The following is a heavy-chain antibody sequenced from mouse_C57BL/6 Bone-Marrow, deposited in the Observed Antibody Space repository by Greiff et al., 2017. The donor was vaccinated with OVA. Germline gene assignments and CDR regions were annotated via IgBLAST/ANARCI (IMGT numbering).Heavy chain of an antibody. CDR2: IDPSDSYT. Sequence: VQLQQPGAELVMPGASVKLSCKASGYTFTSYWMHWVKQRPGQGLEWIGEIDPSDSYTNYNQKFKGKSTLTVDKSSSTAYMQLSSLTSEDSAVYYGARAFYYYGSSLAYWGQGTLVTVSA. J-gene: IGHJ3*01. D-gene: IGHD1-1*01. CDR3: ARAFYYYGSSLAY. CDR1: GYTFTSYW. V-gene: IGHV1-69*01.